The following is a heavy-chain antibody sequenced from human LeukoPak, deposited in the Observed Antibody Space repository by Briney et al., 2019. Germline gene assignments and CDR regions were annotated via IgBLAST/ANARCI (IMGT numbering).Heavy chain of an antibody. V-gene: IGHV4-59*01. CDR3: ARDPGSSGYSYFDL. CDR1: GGSISSYY. D-gene: IGHD6-19*01. CDR2: IYNSGRT. Sequence: SETLSLTCTVSGGSISSYYWSWIRQPPGKGLEWIGYIYNSGRTNYNPSLKSRVTISVDTSKNQFSLRLTSVTAADTAVYYCARDPGSSGYSYFDLWGRGTLVTVSS. J-gene: IGHJ2*01.